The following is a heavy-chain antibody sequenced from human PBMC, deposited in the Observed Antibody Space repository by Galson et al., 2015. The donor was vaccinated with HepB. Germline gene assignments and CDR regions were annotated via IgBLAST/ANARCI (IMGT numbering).Heavy chain of an antibody. Sequence: SLRLSCAASGFTSTNYAMSWVRQAPGKGLELVSTISGSGDSTYYADSVKGRFTISRDNSKNTLYLQMNSLRAEDTAVYYCAKGGYCSSTSCYRGRSFDYWGQGTLVTVSS. CDR1: GFTSTNYA. CDR2: ISGSGDST. D-gene: IGHD2-2*01. V-gene: IGHV3-23*01. J-gene: IGHJ4*02. CDR3: AKGGYCSSTSCYRGRSFDY.